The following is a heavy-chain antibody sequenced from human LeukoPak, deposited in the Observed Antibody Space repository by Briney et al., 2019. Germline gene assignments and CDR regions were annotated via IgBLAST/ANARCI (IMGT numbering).Heavy chain of an antibody. Sequence: GGSLRLSCAASGFTFSSYAMSWVRQAPGKGLEWVSSISGSGGSTYYADSVKGRFTISRDNPKNPLYLQMNSLRAEDTAVYYWANPRESSGWQVFDYWGQGTLVTVSS. CDR2: ISGSGGST. CDR3: ANPRESSGWQVFDY. J-gene: IGHJ4*02. D-gene: IGHD6-19*01. CDR1: GFTFSSYA. V-gene: IGHV3-23*01.